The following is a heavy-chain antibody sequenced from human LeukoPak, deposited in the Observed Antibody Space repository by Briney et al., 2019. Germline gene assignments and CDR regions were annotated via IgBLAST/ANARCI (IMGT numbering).Heavy chain of an antibody. CDR3: ARGGTYCSGGSCYSFHAFDI. J-gene: IGHJ3*02. CDR2: ISRSGSTK. CDR1: GFTFSDYN. D-gene: IGHD2-15*01. V-gene: IGHV3-11*04. Sequence: GGSLRLSCAASGFTFSDYNMRWIRQAPGKGLEWVSSISRSGSTKYYADSVKGRFTISRDNAKNSLYLQMNSLRAEDTAVYYCARGGTYCSGGSCYSFHAFDIWGQGTMVTVSS.